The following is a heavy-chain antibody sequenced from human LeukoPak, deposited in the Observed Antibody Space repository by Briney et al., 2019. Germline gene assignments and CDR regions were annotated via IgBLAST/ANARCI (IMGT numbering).Heavy chain of an antibody. CDR3: ARDQRWLQLHYYYYGMDV. CDR2: ISSSSSYI. CDR1: GFTFSSYS. D-gene: IGHD5-24*01. Sequence: PGGSLRLSCAASGFTFSSYSMNWVRQAPGKGLEWVSSISSSSSYIYYADSVKGRFTISRDNAKNSLYLQMNSLRAEDTAVYYCARDQRWLQLHYYYYGMDVWGQGTTVTVSS. V-gene: IGHV3-21*01. J-gene: IGHJ6*02.